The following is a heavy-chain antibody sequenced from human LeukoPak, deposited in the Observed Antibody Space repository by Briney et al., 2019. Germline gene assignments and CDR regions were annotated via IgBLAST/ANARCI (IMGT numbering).Heavy chain of an antibody. CDR2: TNHSGST. CDR1: GGSFSGYY. Sequence: SETLSLTCAVYGGSFSGYYWSWIRQPPGKGLEWIGETNHSGSTNYNPSLKGRVTISVDTSKNQFSLKLSSVTAADTAVYYCARGLRGSSGYYGYLSAFDIWGQGTMVTVSS. D-gene: IGHD3-22*01. CDR3: ARGLRGSSGYYGYLSAFDI. J-gene: IGHJ3*02. V-gene: IGHV4-34*01.